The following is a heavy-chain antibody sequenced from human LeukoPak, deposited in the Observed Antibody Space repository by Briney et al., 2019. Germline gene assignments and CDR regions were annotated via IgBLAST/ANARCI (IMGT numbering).Heavy chain of an antibody. V-gene: IGHV1-46*01. CDR1: GYTFTSYY. CDR3: ARGGSVIVVVIDFDY. D-gene: IGHD3-22*01. Sequence: ASVKVSCKASGYTFTSYYMHWVRQAPGQGLEGMGIINPSGGSTSYAQKFQGRVTMTRDTSTSTVYMELSSLRSEDTAVYYCARGGSVIVVVIDFDYWGQGTLVTVSS. J-gene: IGHJ4*02. CDR2: INPSGGST.